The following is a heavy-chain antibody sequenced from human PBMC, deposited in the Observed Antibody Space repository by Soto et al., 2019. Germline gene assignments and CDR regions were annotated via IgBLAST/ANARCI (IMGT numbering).Heavy chain of an antibody. J-gene: IGHJ4*01. CDR2: IYYSGTT. V-gene: IGHV4-28*01. CDR1: GYSISSSNW. CDR3: ARTEIQSPIEY. Sequence: QVQLQESGPGLVKPSDTLSVTCAVSGYSISSSNWWGWIRQPPGKGLEWIGYIYYSGTTYYNPSLKSRVTMSLDTSKNQFSLKLTSVTAVDTAVYYCARTEIQSPIEYWGHRTLVTVSS.